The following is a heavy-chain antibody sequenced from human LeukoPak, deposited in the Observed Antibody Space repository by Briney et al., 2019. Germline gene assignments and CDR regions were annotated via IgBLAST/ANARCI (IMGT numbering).Heavy chain of an antibody. V-gene: IGHV3-23*01. Sequence: QAGGSLRLSCAASGFTFSSYAMSWVRQAPGKGLEWVSATSGSGGSTYYAASVKGRFTISRDNSKNTLYLQMNSLRAEDTAVYYYAKLGGASRIDYWGQGTLVTVSS. J-gene: IGHJ4*02. CDR2: TSGSGGST. CDR3: AKLGGASRIDY. CDR1: GFTFSSYA. D-gene: IGHD3-16*01.